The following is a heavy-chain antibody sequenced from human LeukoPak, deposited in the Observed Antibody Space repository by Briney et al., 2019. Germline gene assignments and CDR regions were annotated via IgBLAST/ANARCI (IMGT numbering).Heavy chain of an antibody. Sequence: GGSLRLSCVGSGFNFNRYFLHWVRQAPGKGLEWLGSVSSDGERTWYPGFVKGRFTFSRDNSKSTLYLDLTTLTSDDTAVYHCAKVTYDYVWGSYENWGQGTLVTVSS. CDR1: GFNFNRYF. D-gene: IGHD3-16*01. CDR3: AKVTYDYVWGSYEN. V-gene: IGHV3-30*04. CDR2: VSSDGERT. J-gene: IGHJ4*02.